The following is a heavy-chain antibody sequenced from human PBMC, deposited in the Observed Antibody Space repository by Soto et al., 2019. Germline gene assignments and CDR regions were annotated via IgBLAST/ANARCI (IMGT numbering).Heavy chain of an antibody. Sequence: VGSLRLSCAASGFTFSSYAMSWVSQAPGKGLEWVSAISGSGGSTYYADSVKGRFTISRDNSKNTLYLQMNSLRAEDTAVYYCAKEDYSSGYSSPFDYWGQGTLVTVSS. CDR2: ISGSGGST. CDR1: GFTFSSYA. J-gene: IGHJ4*02. D-gene: IGHD3-22*01. V-gene: IGHV3-23*01. CDR3: AKEDYSSGYSSPFDY.